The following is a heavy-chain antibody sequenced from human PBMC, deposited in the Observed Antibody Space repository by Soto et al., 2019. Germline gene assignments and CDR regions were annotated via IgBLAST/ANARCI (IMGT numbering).Heavy chain of an antibody. D-gene: IGHD2-15*01. V-gene: IGHV3-15*01. J-gene: IGHJ5*02. Sequence: GGSLRLSCTASGLTCINAWMSWVRQATGKGLEWVGRIKSKTDGGTTDYAAPVKGRFTISRDDSKNTLYLQMNSLKTEDTAVYYCTIGYCSGGSCYNAAWSPWFDPWGQGTLVTVSS. CDR3: TIGYCSGGSCYNAAWSPWFDP. CDR1: GLTCINAW. CDR2: IKSKTDGGTT.